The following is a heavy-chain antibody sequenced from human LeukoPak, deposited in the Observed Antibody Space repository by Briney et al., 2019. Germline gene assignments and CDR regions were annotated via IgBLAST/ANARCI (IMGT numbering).Heavy chain of an antibody. J-gene: IGHJ6*03. CDR1: GFTFSSYW. D-gene: IGHD3-3*01. V-gene: IGHV3-7*01. CDR2: IKQDGSEK. CDR3: ARVYYDFWSGYKDYYYYYYMDV. Sequence: GGSLRLSCAASGFTFSSYWMSWVRQAPGKGLEWVANIKQDGSEKYYVDSVKGRFTISRDNAKNSLYLQMNSLRAEDTAVYYCARVYYDFWSGYKDYYYYYYMDVWGKGTTVTVSS.